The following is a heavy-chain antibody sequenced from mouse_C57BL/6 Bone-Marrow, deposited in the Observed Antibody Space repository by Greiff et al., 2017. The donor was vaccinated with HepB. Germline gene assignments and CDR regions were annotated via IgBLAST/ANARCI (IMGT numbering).Heavy chain of an antibody. V-gene: IGHV1-19*01. D-gene: IGHD4-1*01. CDR3: GRSVELGPYAMDY. J-gene: IGHJ4*01. Sequence: SGPVLVKPGASVKMSCKASGYTFTDYYMNWVKQSHGKSLEWIGVINPYNGGTSYNQKFKGKATLTVDKSSSTAYMELNSLTSEDSAVYCCGRSVELGPYAMDYWGQGTSVTVSS. CDR2: INPYNGGT. CDR1: GYTFTDYY.